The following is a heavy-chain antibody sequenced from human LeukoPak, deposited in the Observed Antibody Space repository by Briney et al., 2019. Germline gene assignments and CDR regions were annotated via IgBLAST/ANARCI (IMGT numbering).Heavy chain of an antibody. D-gene: IGHD3-3*01. V-gene: IGHV3-23*01. CDR1: GITFSDIW. Sequence: GGSLRLSCAVSGITFSDIWVSWVRQAPGKGLEWVSAISGSGGSTYYADSVKGRFTISRDNSKNTLYLQMNSLRAEDTAVYYCAKDGIRITIFGVVIGDAFDIWGQGTMVTVSS. CDR3: AKDGIRITIFGVVIGDAFDI. CDR2: ISGSGGST. J-gene: IGHJ3*02.